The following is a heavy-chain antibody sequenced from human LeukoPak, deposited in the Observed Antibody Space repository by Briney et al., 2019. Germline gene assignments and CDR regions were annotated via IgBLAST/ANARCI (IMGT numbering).Heavy chain of an antibody. CDR2: ISSSSSTI. CDR3: ARDWVTRIAAAEYAFDI. V-gene: IGHV3-48*04. Sequence: PGGSLRLSCAASGFTFSSYSMNWVRQAPGKGLEWVSYISSSSSTIYYADPVKGRFTISRDNAKNSLYLQMNSLRAEDTAVYYCARDWVTRIAAAEYAFDIWGQGTMVTVSS. CDR1: GFTFSSYS. J-gene: IGHJ3*02. D-gene: IGHD6-13*01.